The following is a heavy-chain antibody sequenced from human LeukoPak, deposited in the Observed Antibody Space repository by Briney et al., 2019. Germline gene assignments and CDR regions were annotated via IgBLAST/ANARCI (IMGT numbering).Heavy chain of an antibody. CDR2: MSHGGSVN. CDR1: GFTFSSYP. J-gene: IGHJ1*01. Sequence: PGGSLRLSCAASGFTFSSYPIHWVRQAPGKGLEWVAVMSHGGSVNYYADSVKGRFTIFRDNSKNTLYLQMNSLRAEDTAVYYCAREGTRGYFQHWGQGTLVTVSS. V-gene: IGHV3-30-3*01. CDR3: AREGTRGYFQH.